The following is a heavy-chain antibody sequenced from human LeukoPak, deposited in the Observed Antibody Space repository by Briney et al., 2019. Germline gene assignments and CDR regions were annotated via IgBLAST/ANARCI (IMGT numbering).Heavy chain of an antibody. J-gene: IGHJ4*02. CDR1: GYTFTSFY. CDR2: INPRGGSA. Sequence: ASVKVSCKASGYTFTSFYMHWVRQAPGQGLEWMGIINPRGGSATSAQKFQGRVTLTRATSMSTVYIALSSLTSEDTAAYYCARDYHGSGSLTTFHYWGQGNLVTVSS. D-gene: IGHD3-10*01. V-gene: IGHV1-46*01. CDR3: ARDYHGSGSLTTFHY.